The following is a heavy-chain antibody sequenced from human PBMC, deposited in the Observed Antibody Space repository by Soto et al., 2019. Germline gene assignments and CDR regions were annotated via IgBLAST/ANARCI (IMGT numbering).Heavy chain of an antibody. CDR2: THYSGNT. CDR3: ARHTWTIRAGFDY. Sequence: SETLSLTCTVSGGSISSYYWDWIRQPPGKGLEWIGYTHYSGNTNYHPSLKGRVTISLDTSRNQFSLNLSAVTAADTAVYYCARHTWTIRAGFDYCGQGALVTVSS. CDR1: GGSISSYY. V-gene: IGHV4-59*12. J-gene: IGHJ4*02. D-gene: IGHD3-3*02.